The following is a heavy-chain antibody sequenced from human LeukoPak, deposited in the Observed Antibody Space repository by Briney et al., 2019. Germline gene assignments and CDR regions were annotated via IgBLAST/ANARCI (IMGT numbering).Heavy chain of an antibody. CDR3: ARGHYDVLAASYKWTPDY. CDR1: GCTFNTFN. J-gene: IGHJ4*02. Sequence: PGGSLRLSCAASGCTFNTFNMNWVRQAPGKGLEWVSSITSGGDYIYYADSVKGRFTTSRDNAKNSLSLQLNSLRVEDTAVYYCARGHYDVLAASYKWTPDYWGQGTLVTVSS. V-gene: IGHV3-21*01. D-gene: IGHD3-9*01. CDR2: ITSGGDYI.